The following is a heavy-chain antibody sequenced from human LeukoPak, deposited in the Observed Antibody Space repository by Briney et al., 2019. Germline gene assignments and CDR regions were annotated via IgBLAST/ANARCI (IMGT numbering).Heavy chain of an antibody. J-gene: IGHJ3*02. CDR1: GGSITNYY. Sequence: SETLSLTCTVSGGSITNYYWSWIRQPAGKGLECIARIYTRGSTNYNPSLKSRVTMSVDTSKNQFSLKLSSVTAADTAVYYCARGRYCSADICSGGDAFDIWGQGTMVSVSS. CDR3: ARGRYCSADICSGGDAFDI. D-gene: IGHD2-15*01. V-gene: IGHV4-4*07. CDR2: IYTRGST.